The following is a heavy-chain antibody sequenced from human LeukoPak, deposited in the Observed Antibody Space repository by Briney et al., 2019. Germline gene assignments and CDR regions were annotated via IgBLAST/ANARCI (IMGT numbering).Heavy chain of an antibody. CDR1: GGSFSGYY. CDR2: INHSGST. Sequence: SETLSLTCAVYGGSFSGYYWSWLRQPPGKGLEWIGEINHSGSTNYNPSLRSRVTISVDTSKNQFSLKLSSVTAADTAVYYCARDRKGSGSYSPFYYYMDVWGKGTTVTISS. D-gene: IGHD3-10*01. J-gene: IGHJ6*03. CDR3: ARDRKGSGSYSPFYYYMDV. V-gene: IGHV4-34*01.